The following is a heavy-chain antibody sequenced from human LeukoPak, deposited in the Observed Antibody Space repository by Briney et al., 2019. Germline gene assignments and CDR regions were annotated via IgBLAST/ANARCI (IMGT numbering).Heavy chain of an antibody. Sequence: SETLSLNCTVSGGSISSYYWSWIRQPPGKGLEWIGYIYYSGSTNYNPSLKSRVTISVDTSKNQFSLKLSSVTAADTAVYYCARDRNWFDPWGQGTLVTVSS. CDR1: GGSISSYY. CDR3: ARDRNWFDP. V-gene: IGHV4-59*01. J-gene: IGHJ5*02. CDR2: IYYSGST.